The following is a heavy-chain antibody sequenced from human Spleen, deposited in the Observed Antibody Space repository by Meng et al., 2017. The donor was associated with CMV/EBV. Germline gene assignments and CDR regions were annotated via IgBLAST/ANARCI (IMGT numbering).Heavy chain of an antibody. Sequence: GESLKISCAASGFTFSNYWMTRVRQAPGKGLEWLANIKEDGTEKNYVDSVKGRFTISRDNAKKSLYLQMNSLRVEDTAVYYCAYLGDYWSGYFDNFWGQGTLVTVSS. D-gene: IGHD3-3*01. J-gene: IGHJ4*02. CDR1: GFTFSNYW. V-gene: IGHV3-7*01. CDR3: AYLGDYWSGYFDNF. CDR2: IKEDGTEK.